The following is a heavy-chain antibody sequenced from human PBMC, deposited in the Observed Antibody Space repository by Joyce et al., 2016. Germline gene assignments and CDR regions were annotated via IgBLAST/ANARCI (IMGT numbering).Heavy chain of an antibody. CDR1: GFAFSTYT. D-gene: IGHD6-13*01. J-gene: IGHJ4*02. V-gene: IGHV3-21*01. Sequence: EVQLVESGGGLVKPGGSLRLSCAASGFAFSTYTRSRVRQAPGKGLEWVSSISDNSRFIYYADSLKGRFTISRDNAKNSLYLQMNSLRAEDTAVYYCGRVDPTEQPIDYWGQGTLVTVSS. CDR3: GRVDPTEQPIDY. CDR2: ISDNSRFI.